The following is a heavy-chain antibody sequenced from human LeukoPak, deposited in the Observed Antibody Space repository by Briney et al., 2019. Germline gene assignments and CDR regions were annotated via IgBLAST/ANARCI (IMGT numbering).Heavy chain of an antibody. J-gene: IGHJ4*02. CDR1: GFTFTDYW. D-gene: IGHD3-10*01. Sequence: GESLKISCKTSGFTFTDYWIAWVRQMPGKGLEWMGVIYPGDYDTRYSPSFRGHITISADSSINTAYLQWHSLKASDTAMYYCARHWVRGLFYFDYWGQGTPVIVSS. CDR2: IYPGDYDT. V-gene: IGHV5-51*01. CDR3: ARHWVRGLFYFDY.